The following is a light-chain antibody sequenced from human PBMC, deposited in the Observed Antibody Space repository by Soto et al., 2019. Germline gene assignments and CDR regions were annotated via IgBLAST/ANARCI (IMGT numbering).Light chain of an antibody. CDR3: ATWDDSLNGVV. CDR1: SSNIGRHG. V-gene: IGLV1-44*01. J-gene: IGLJ2*01. Sequence: QSVLTQPPSASGTPGQRVTISCSGSSSNIGRHGVNWYQHLPGAAPKLLIYSNNQRPSGVPDRFSGSTSGTSVSLTISGLQSEVEADYYCATWDDSLNGVVFGGGTKLTVL. CDR2: SNN.